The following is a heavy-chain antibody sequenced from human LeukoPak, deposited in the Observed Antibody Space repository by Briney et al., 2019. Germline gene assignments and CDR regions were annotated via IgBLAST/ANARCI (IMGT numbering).Heavy chain of an antibody. CDR3: ARGGSSGWSWDY. CDR2: IIPIFGTA. D-gene: IGHD6-19*01. J-gene: IGHJ4*02. Sequence: SVKVSCKASGGTFSSYAISRVRQAPGQGLEWMGGIIPIFGTANYAQKFQGRVTITADESTSTAYMELSNLRSEDTAVYYCARGGSSGWSWDYWGQGTLVTVSS. CDR1: GGTFSSYA. V-gene: IGHV1-69*13.